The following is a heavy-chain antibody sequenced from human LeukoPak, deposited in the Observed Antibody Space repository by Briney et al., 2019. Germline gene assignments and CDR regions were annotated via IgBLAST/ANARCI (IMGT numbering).Heavy chain of an antibody. CDR1: GGSFSGYY. V-gene: IGHV4-59*01. J-gene: IGHJ4*02. Sequence: SETLSLTCAVYGGSFSGYYWSWIRQPPGKGLEFIGYIFFTGTTNYNPSLKSRVTLSVDTSKNQFSLKLSSVTPADTAVYYCARGGVAAKYYFDYWGQGTLVTVSS. D-gene: IGHD3-10*01. CDR3: ARGGVAAKYYFDY. CDR2: IFFTGTT.